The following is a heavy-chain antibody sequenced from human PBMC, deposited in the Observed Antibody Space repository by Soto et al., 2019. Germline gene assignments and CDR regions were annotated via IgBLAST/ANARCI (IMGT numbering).Heavy chain of an antibody. D-gene: IGHD3-3*01. CDR2: IYYSGST. Sequence: SETLSLTCTVSGGSISSYYWSWIRQPPGKGLEWIGYIYYSGSTNYNPSLKSRVNISVDTSKNQFSLKLSSVTAADTAVYYCARARITIFGFDPWGQGTLVTVSS. CDR3: ARARITIFGFDP. V-gene: IGHV4-59*01. CDR1: GGSISSYY. J-gene: IGHJ5*02.